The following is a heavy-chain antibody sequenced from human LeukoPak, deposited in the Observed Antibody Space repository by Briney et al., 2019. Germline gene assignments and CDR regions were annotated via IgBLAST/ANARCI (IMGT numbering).Heavy chain of an antibody. V-gene: IGHV1-46*01. D-gene: IGHD3-22*01. CDR2: INPSGGST. CDR1: GYTFTSYY. CDR3: ARAPNSDYYDSSPMGY. J-gene: IGHJ4*02. Sequence: GASVKVSCKASGYTFTSYYMHWVRQAPGQGLEWMGIINPSGGSTSYAQKFQVRVTMTRDTSTSTVYMELSSLRSEDTAVYYCARAPNSDYYDSSPMGYWGQGTLVTVSS.